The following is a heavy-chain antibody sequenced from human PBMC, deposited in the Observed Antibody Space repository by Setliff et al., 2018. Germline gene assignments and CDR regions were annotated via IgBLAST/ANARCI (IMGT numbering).Heavy chain of an antibody. Sequence: SETLSLTCAAYGGTFSDYYWTWIRQPPGKGLEWIGEINHSGTTNYHPSLRSRVTISVGTSKNQFSLKVTSVTAADTSVYFCARGRNVAARLLDSWGQGTLVTVSS. CDR3: ARGRNVAARLLDS. J-gene: IGHJ4*02. CDR1: GGTFSDYY. CDR2: INHSGTT. V-gene: IGHV4-34*01. D-gene: IGHD6-6*01.